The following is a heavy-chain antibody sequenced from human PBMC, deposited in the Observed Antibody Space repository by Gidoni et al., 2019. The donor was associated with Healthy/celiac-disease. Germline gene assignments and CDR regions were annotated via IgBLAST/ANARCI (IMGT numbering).Heavy chain of an antibody. J-gene: IGHJ5*02. CDR3: AREFLVEGNWFDP. CDR2: IKQDGSEK. V-gene: IGHV3-7*01. Sequence: EVQLVESGGGLVQPGGSLRLSCAASGFTFSSYWMSWVRQAPGKGLEWVANIKQDGSEKYYVDSVKGRFTISRDNAKNSLYLQMNSLRAEDTAVYYCAREFLVEGNWFDPWGQGTLVTVSS. D-gene: IGHD3-16*01. CDR1: GFTFSSYW.